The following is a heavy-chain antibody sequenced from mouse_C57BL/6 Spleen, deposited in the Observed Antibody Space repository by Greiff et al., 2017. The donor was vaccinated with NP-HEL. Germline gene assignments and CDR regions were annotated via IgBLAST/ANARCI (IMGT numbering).Heavy chain of an antibody. J-gene: IGHJ1*03. CDR2: IHPSDSDT. CDR1: GYTFTSYW. D-gene: IGHD1-1*01. CDR3: AIGRDYGSRVGGYFDV. Sequence: QVQLQQPGAELVKPGASVKVSCKASGYTFTSYWMHWVKQRPGQGLEWIGRIHPSDSDTNYNQKFKGKATLTVDKSSSTAYMQLSSLTSEDSAVYYCAIGRDYGSRVGGYFDVWGTGTTVTVSS. V-gene: IGHV1-74*01.